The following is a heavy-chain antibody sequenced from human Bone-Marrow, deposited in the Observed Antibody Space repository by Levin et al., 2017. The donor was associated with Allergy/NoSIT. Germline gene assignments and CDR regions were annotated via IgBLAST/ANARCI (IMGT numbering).Heavy chain of an antibody. J-gene: IGHJ5*02. Sequence: PGGSLRLSCAASGFIFSSYSLHWVRQAPGKGLEWVAVISYDGRNKYYADSVKGRFSISRDNSKHTVYLQMSSLRAEDTAVYHCAKSYYYDGSGYYYLIEAWGQGTLVTVSS. D-gene: IGHD3-22*01. CDR3: AKSYYYDGSGYYYLIEA. V-gene: IGHV3-30*18. CDR1: GFIFSSYS. CDR2: ISYDGRNK.